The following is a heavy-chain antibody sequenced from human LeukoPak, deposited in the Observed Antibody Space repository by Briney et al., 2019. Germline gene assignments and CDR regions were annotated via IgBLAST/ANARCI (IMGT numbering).Heavy chain of an antibody. D-gene: IGHD5-24*01. Sequence: PSETLSLTCTVSGGSISSYYWSWIRQPAGKGLEWIGRIYSSGITNYNPSLESRVTMSVDTSKNQFSLKLSSVTAADTAVYYCARGRRDGYNLRNFDYWGQGTLVTVSS. V-gene: IGHV4-4*07. CDR3: ARGRRDGYNLRNFDY. CDR1: GGSISSYY. J-gene: IGHJ4*02. CDR2: IYSSGIT.